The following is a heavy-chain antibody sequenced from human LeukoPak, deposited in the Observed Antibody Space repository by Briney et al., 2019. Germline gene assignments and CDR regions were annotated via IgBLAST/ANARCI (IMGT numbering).Heavy chain of an antibody. CDR1: GGSISSYY. D-gene: IGHD3-10*01. CDR3: ARRSEPPDAFDI. J-gene: IGHJ3*02. V-gene: IGHV4-59*08. Sequence: SETLSRTCTVSGGSISSYYWSWIRQPPGKGLEWIGYIYYSGSTNYNPSLKSRVTISVDTSKNQFSLKLSSVTAADTAVYYCARRSEPPDAFDIWGQGTMVTVSS. CDR2: IYYSGST.